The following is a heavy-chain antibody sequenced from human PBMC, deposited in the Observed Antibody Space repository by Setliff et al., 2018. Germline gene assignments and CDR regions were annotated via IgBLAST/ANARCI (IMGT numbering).Heavy chain of an antibody. V-gene: IGHV4-39*07. CDR3: AREDGTNYYYYYMDI. CDR1: GVSISSGNYY. J-gene: IGHJ6*03. CDR2: IYYSGST. Sequence: SETLSLTCRVSGVSISSGNYYWGLIRQPPGKGLEWVATIYYSGSTYSNPSLRSRVTISVDTSKNQVSLKVRSVTAAATAVYFCAREDGTNYYYYYMDIWGKGTPVTVSS. D-gene: IGHD1-1*01.